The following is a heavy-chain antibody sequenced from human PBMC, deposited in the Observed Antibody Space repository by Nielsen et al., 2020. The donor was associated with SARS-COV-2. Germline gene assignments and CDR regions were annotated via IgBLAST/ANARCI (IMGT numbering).Heavy chain of an antibody. CDR2: ISSSSSYI. V-gene: IGHV3-21*01. J-gene: IGHJ4*02. CDR3: AGIAAAGTYFH. Sequence: GESLKISCAASGFTFSSYSMNWVRQVPGKGLEWVSSISSSSSYIYYADSVKGRFTISRDNAKNSLYLQMNSLRAEDTAVYYCAGIAAAGTYFHWGQGTLVTVSS. D-gene: IGHD6-13*01. CDR1: GFTFSSYS.